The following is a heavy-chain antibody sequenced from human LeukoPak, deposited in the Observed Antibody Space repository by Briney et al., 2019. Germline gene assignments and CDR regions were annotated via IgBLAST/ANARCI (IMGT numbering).Heavy chain of an antibody. Sequence: LETLSLTCTVSGYSISSGYFWGCIRPPPGKELEWIGSIYHSGSTYYNPSLKSRVTISVDTSKNQFSLKLSPVTAADKAVYYCARGLLDFYYYYYMDVWGKGTTVTVSS. CDR2: IYHSGST. CDR1: GYSISSGYF. CDR3: ARGLLDFYYYYYMDV. V-gene: IGHV4-38-2*02. D-gene: IGHD2-15*01. J-gene: IGHJ6*03.